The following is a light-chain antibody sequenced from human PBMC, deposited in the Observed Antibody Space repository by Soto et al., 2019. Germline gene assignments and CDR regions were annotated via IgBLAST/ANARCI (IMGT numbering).Light chain of an antibody. J-gene: IGLJ3*02. CDR2: AVS. Sequence: QSALTQPACVSGSPGQSITISCTGTSSDVGAYKFVSWYQHHPGTSPKLMIYAVSNRPSGASNRFSGSKSGNTASLTISGLQTEDEADYYWFSYRGSNAWVFGGGTKLTVL. V-gene: IGLV2-14*01. CDR3: FSYRGSNAWV. CDR1: SSDVGAYKF.